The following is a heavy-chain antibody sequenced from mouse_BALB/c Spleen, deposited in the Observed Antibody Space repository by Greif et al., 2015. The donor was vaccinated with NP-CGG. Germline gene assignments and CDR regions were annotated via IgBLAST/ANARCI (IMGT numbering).Heavy chain of an antibody. V-gene: IGHV1S130*01. CDR3: AKSGDYGNSFDY. J-gene: IGHJ2*01. CDR2: IHPNSGNI. CDR1: GYTFTSSW. Sequence: QVQLQQSGSVLVRPGASVKLSCKASGYTFTSSWMHWAKQRPGQGLEWIGEIHPNSGNINYNEKFKGKATLTVDTSSSTAYVDLSSLTSEDSAVYYCAKSGDYGNSFDYWGQGTTLTVSS. D-gene: IGHD2-1*01.